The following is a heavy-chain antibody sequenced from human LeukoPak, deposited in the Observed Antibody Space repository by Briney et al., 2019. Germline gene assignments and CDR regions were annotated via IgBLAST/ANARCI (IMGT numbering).Heavy chain of an antibody. CDR2: ISAYNGNT. Sequence: ASVTVSCKASGYTITSHAISWVRQAPGQGLEWMGWISAYNGNTNYAQKLQGRVTMTTDTSTSTAYMELRSLRSDDTAVYYCARVEYSYGPFDLWGRGALVTVSS. D-gene: IGHD5-18*01. CDR1: GYTITSHA. V-gene: IGHV1-18*01. CDR3: ARVEYSYGPFDL. J-gene: IGHJ4*02.